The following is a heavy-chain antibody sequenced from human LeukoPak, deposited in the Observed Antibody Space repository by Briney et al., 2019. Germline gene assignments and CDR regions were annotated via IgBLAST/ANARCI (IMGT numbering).Heavy chain of an antibody. CDR3: TTVLRWSGYYSNFDY. Sequence: PGGSLRLSCAVSGFTFSNAWMSWVRQAPGKGLEWVGRIKSKSDGETTDYAAPVKGRFTISRGDSKNTLYLQMNSLKTEDTAVYYCTTVLRWSGYYSNFDYWGQGTLVTVSS. J-gene: IGHJ4*02. CDR2: IKSKSDGETT. V-gene: IGHV3-15*01. D-gene: IGHD3-3*01. CDR1: GFTFSNAW.